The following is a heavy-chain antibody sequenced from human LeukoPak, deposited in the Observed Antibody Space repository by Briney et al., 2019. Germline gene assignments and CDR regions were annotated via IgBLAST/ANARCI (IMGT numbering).Heavy chain of an antibody. CDR2: ISSSSSYI. CDR3: ARGPITTTWIQLWFADY. V-gene: IGHV3-21*01. J-gene: IGHJ4*02. Sequence: PGGSLRLSCAASGFTFSSYSMNWVRQAPGKGLEWVSSISSSSSYIYYADSVKGRFTISRDNAKNSLYLQMNSLRAEDTAVYYCARGPITTTWIQLWFADYWGQGTLVTVSS. D-gene: IGHD5-18*01. CDR1: GFTFSSYS.